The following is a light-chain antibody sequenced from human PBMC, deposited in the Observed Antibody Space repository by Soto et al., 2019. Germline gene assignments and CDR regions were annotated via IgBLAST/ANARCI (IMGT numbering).Light chain of an antibody. CDR1: QSVSSN. CDR2: GAS. CDR3: QQYNNWPPWT. V-gene: IGKV3-15*01. Sequence: EIVMTQSPATLSVSPGERATLSCRASQSVSSNLAWYQKKPGQAPRLLIYGASTRATGIPARLSGSGSGTEFTLTISSVQSEDVAVCYCQQYNNWPPWTCGQGTKVEIK. J-gene: IGKJ1*01.